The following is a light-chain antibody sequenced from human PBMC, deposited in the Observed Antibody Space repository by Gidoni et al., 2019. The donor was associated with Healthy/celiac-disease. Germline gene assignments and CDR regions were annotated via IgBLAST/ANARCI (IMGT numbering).Light chain of an antibody. J-gene: IGKJ2*01. V-gene: IGKV1-17*03. CDR1: RGITNY. CDR2: GAS. CDR3: LQHNNYPYT. Sequence: DIQMTQSPSAMSASVGDRVTITCRESRGITNYLAWFQQKPGKVPKRLIYGASSLQSGVPSRFSGSGSGTEFTLTISSLQPEDFATYYCLQHNNYPYTFGQGTKLEIK.